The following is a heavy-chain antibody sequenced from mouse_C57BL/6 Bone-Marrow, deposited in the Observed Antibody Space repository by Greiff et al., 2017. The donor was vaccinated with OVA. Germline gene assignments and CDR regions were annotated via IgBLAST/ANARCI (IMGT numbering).Heavy chain of an antibody. J-gene: IGHJ2*01. CDR3: ARTGIYYYGSFDY. CDR2: INPCSGYT. V-gene: IGHV1-4*01. CDR1: GYTFTSYT. D-gene: IGHD1-1*01. Sequence: QVQLQQPGAELARPGASVKMSCKASGYTFTSYTMHWVKQRPGQGLEWIGYINPCSGYTKYNQKFKDKATLTADKSSSTAYMQLNSLTSEDSAFYYCARTGIYYYGSFDYWGQGTTLTVSS.